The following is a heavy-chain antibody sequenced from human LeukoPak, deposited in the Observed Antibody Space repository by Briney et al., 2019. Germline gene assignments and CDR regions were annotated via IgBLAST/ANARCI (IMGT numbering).Heavy chain of an antibody. CDR1: GGSISSYY. V-gene: IGHV4-59*01. CDR2: IYYSGST. CDR3: ARGYSSSPDC. J-gene: IGHJ4*02. D-gene: IGHD6-13*01. Sequence: SETLSLTCTVSGGSISSYYWSWIRQPPGKGLEWIGYIYYSGSTNYNPSLKSRVTISVDTSKNQFSLKLSSVTAADTAVYYCARGYSSSPDCWGQGTLVTVSS.